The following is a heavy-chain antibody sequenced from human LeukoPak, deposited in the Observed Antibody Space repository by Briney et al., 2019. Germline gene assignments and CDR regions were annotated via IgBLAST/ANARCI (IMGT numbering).Heavy chain of an antibody. CDR3: AREGGRKAVAGTRSPYH. Sequence: SVKVSCKASGGTFSSYTISWVRQAPGQGLEWMGRIIPILGIANYAQKFQGRVTITADKSTSTAYMELSSLRSVDTAVYYCAREGGRKAVAGTRSPYHWGQGTLVTVSS. J-gene: IGHJ4*02. D-gene: IGHD6-19*01. CDR2: IIPILGIA. V-gene: IGHV1-69*04. CDR1: GGTFSSYT.